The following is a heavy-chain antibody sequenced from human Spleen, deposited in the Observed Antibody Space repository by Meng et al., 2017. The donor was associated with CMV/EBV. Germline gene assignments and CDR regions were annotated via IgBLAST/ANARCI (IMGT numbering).Heavy chain of an antibody. J-gene: IGHJ4*02. D-gene: IGHD3-22*01. CDR2: LYHSGST. V-gene: IGHV4-38-2*02. CDR1: GYSIRSGYY. CDR3: ARHWEELYYYDSFGY. Sequence: SETLSLTCTVSGYSIRSGYYWGWIRQPPGKGLEWIGSLYHSGSTYYNPSLKSRITISVDASKNQFSLKLSSVTAADTAVYYCARHWEELYYYDSFGYWGQGTLVTVSS.